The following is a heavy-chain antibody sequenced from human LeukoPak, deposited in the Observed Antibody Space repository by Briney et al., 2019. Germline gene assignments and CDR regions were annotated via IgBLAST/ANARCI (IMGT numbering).Heavy chain of an antibody. CDR2: IYHSGST. D-gene: IGHD3-10*01. V-gene: IGHV4-39*02. J-gene: IGHJ6*03. Sequence: PSETLPLTCSVSGGSMTSGSHYWGWVRQPPGKGLEWIGNIYHSGSTYYNPSLKSRVAIFIDTSKNHFSLALTSVTAADAGVYYCARRLGDPFYYMDVWGRGTTVTVSS. CDR3: ARRLGDPFYYMDV. CDR1: GGSMTSGSHY.